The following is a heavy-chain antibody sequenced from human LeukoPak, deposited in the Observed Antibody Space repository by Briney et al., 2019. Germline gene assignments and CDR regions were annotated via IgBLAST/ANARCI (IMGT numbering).Heavy chain of an antibody. CDR1: GFTFSIYG. CDR3: AKRGHYSNRWYDYFDY. V-gene: IGHV3-30*18. Sequence: GGSLRFSCAASGFTFSIYGMHWVRQAPGKGLEWVAAIASDGNDIYYADSVRGRFTISRDNSRDTLYLQMNSLRAEDTAVYYCAKRGHYSNRWYDYFDYWGQGSL. J-gene: IGHJ4*02. D-gene: IGHD6-13*01. CDR2: IASDGNDI.